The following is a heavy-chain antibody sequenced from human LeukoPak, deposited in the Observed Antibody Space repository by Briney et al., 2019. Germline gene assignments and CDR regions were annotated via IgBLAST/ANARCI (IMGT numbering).Heavy chain of an antibody. CDR2: ISYDGSNK. Sequence: QPGGSLRLSCAASGFTFSSYWMHWVRQAPGKGLEWVAVISYDGSNKYYADSVKGRFTISRDNSKNTLYLQMNSLRAEDTAVYYCAKDPGGVIVINYFDYWGQGTLVTVSS. CDR3: AKDPGGVIVINYFDY. CDR1: GFTFSSYW. V-gene: IGHV3-30*18. J-gene: IGHJ4*02. D-gene: IGHD3-16*02.